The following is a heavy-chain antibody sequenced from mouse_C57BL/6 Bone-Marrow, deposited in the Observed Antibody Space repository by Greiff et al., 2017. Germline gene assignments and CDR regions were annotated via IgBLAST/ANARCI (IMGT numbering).Heavy chain of an antibody. CDR3: ARRDYDGYYYAMDY. CDR2: IHPNSGST. V-gene: IGHV1-64*01. D-gene: IGHD1-2*01. CDR1: GYTFTSYW. J-gene: IGHJ4*01. Sequence: QVQLQQPGAELVKPGASVKLSCKASGYTFTSYWMHWVKQRPGQGLEWIGMIHPNSGSTNYNEKFKSKATLTVDKSSSTAYMQRSSLTSEDSAVYYGARRDYDGYYYAMDYWGQGTSVTVSS.